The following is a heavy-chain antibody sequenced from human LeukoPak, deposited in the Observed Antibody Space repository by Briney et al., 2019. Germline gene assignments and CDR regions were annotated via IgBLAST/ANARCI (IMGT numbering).Heavy chain of an antibody. CDR2: ISSNEYDT. D-gene: IGHD2-8*01. Sequence: GGSLRLSCSASGFTFGAYFMHWVRQAPGKGLQYVSSISSNEYDTYYADFVKGRFTISRDNSKNTLFLQMNNLRPEDTAVYYCVKDLNGTWSFDYWGQGTLVTVSS. V-gene: IGHV3-64D*06. J-gene: IGHJ4*02. CDR1: GFTFGAYF. CDR3: VKDLNGTWSFDY.